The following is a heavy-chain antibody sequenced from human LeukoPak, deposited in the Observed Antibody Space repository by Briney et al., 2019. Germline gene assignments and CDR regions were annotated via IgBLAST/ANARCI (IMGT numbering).Heavy chain of an antibody. D-gene: IGHD1-26*01. CDR3: AKDMGGSGRNWASNWFDP. V-gene: IGHV3-43*02. J-gene: IGHJ5*02. CDR1: GFTFGGYP. Sequence: PGGSLRLSCAASGFTFGGYPMHWIRQTPGQGLEWVSLISPDGGRSFQADSVRGRFTISRDNSKNSLYLQMNSLRSEDTALYYCAKDMGGSGRNWASNWFDPWGQGTLVTVSS. CDR2: ISPDGGRS.